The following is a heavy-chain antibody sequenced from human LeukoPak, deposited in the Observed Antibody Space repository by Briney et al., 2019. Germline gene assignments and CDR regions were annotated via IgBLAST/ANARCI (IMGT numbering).Heavy chain of an antibody. D-gene: IGHD5-18*01. CDR1: GFTFSSYW. CDR3: ARDLDTAAGTSPIDY. Sequence: GGSLRLSCAASGFTFSSYWMSWVRQAPGKGLEWVANIKQDGSEKYYVDSVKGRFTISRDNAQNSLYLQMNSLRAKDTAVYYCARDLDTAAGTSPIDYWGQGTLITVSS. V-gene: IGHV3-7*01. CDR2: IKQDGSEK. J-gene: IGHJ4*02.